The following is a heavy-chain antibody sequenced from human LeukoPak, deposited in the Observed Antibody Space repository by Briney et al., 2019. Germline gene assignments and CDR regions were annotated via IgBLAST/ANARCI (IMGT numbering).Heavy chain of an antibody. V-gene: IGHV3-21*01. CDR1: GFTFSIYS. CDR2: ISSSGSYI. J-gene: IGHJ4*02. Sequence: GGSLRLSCAASGFTFSIYSLNWVRQAPGKGLEWVSIISSSGSYIYYADSVKGRFTISRDNAKNSLYLQMNSLRAEDTAVYYCAKDLRRTYFDYWGQGTLVTVSS. D-gene: IGHD2-8*01. CDR3: AKDLRRTYFDY.